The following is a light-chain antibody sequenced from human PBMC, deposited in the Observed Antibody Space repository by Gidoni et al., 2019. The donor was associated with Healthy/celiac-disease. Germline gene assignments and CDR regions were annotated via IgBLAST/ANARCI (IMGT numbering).Light chain of an antibody. J-gene: IGLJ3*02. CDR2: STS. Sequence: QTVVTQEPSLTVSPGGTVTLTCASSTGAVTSGYYPNWFQQKPGQAPRALIYSTSNKHPWTPARFSGSLLGGKAALTLSGVQPEDEAEYYCLLYYGFWVFGGGTKLTVL. V-gene: IGLV7-43*01. CDR3: LLYYGFWV. CDR1: TGAVTSGYY.